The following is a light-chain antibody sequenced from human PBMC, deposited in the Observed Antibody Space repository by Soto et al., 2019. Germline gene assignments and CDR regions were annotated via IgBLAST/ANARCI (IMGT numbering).Light chain of an antibody. Sequence: EIVLTQSPGTLSLSPGESATLSCRASQSVSSSYLAWYQQKPGQAPRLLIYGASSRATGIPDRFSGSGSGTDFTLTISRLKPEDFAVYYCQQYDSSPLTFGGGTKVEIK. V-gene: IGKV3-20*01. J-gene: IGKJ4*01. CDR2: GAS. CDR1: QSVSSSY. CDR3: QQYDSSPLT.